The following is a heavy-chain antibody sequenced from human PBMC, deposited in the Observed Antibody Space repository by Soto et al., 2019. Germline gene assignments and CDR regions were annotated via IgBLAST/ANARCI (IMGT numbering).Heavy chain of an antibody. Sequence: GGSLRLSCAASGFTFSSYWMHWVRQAPGKGLVWVSRINSDGSSTSYADSVKGRFTISRDNAKNTLYLQMNSLRAEDTAVYYCARVHSSGWPQQPYYYYMDVWGKGTTVTVSS. V-gene: IGHV3-74*01. CDR3: ARVHSSGWPQQPYYYYMDV. CDR1: GFTFSSYW. J-gene: IGHJ6*03. D-gene: IGHD6-19*01. CDR2: INSDGSST.